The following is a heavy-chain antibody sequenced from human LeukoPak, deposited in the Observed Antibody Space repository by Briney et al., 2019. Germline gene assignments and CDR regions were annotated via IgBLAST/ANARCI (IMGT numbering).Heavy chain of an antibody. D-gene: IGHD6-19*01. J-gene: IGHJ3*02. CDR1: GFTFSDYY. CDR3: ARGGWYLYDALDI. V-gene: IGHV3-74*01. CDR2: MDADGSNT. Sequence: GGSLRLSCAASGFTFSDYYMSWIRQAPGKGLVWVSRMDADGSNTHYVDSVKGRFTISRDNAKDTLYLQMNSLRVEDTAVYYCARGGWYLYDALDIWGQGTLVTVSS.